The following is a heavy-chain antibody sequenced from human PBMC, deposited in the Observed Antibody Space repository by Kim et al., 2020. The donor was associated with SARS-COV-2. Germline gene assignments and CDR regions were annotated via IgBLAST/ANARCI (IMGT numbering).Heavy chain of an antibody. CDR3: ARVDVDIVATNAFDY. J-gene: IGHJ4*02. V-gene: IGHV4-34*01. Sequence: PSLKSRVTISVDTSKNQFSLKLSSVTAADTAVYYCARVDVDIVATNAFDYWGQGTLVTVSS. D-gene: IGHD5-12*01.